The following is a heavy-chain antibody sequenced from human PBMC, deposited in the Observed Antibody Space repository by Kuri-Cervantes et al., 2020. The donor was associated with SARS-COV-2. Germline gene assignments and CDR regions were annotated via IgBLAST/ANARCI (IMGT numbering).Heavy chain of an antibody. V-gene: IGHV1-46*01. CDR1: GYTFTSYY. D-gene: IGHD6-13*01. CDR2: INPSGGST. Sequence: ASVKVSCKASGYTFTSYYMHWVRQAPGQGLEWMGIINPSGGSTSYAQKFQGRVTMTRDTSASTAYMELSSLRSEDTAVYYCARDGGIAAADYYYYYGMDVWGQGTTVTVSS. CDR3: ARDGGIAAADYYYYYGMDV. J-gene: IGHJ6*02.